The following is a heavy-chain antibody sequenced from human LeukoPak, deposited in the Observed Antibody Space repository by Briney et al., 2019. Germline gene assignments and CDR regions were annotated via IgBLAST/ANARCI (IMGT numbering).Heavy chain of an antibody. J-gene: IGHJ4*02. CDR2: IRYDGSNK. V-gene: IGHV3-30*02. Sequence: GGSLRLSCAASGFTFSSYGMHWVRQAPGKGLEWVAIIRYDGSNKYYADSVKGRFTISRDNSKNTLYLQMNSLRAEDTAVYYCAKGSFVVVAALGLDYWGQGTLVTVSP. CDR1: GFTFSSYG. D-gene: IGHD2-15*01. CDR3: AKGSFVVVAALGLDY.